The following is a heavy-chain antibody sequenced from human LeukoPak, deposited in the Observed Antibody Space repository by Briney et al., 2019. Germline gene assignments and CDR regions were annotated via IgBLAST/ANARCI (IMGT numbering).Heavy chain of an antibody. CDR2: INQDGGTT. CDR1: GFAYSTTW. Sequence: GGSLRLSCVASGFAYSTTWMNWVRRAPGKGLEWVANINQDGGTTYYVASVKGRFTISRDNAKNSLSLQMSSLRAEDTAVYYCTKDRQGPNQYYLDVWGKGTTVTVSS. J-gene: IGHJ6*03. V-gene: IGHV3-7*01. CDR3: TKDRQGPNQYYLDV.